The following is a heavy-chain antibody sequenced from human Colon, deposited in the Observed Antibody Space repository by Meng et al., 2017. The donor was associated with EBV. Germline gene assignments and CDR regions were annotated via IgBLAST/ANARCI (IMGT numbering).Heavy chain of an antibody. D-gene: IGHD2-2*01. CDR3: ASGELLWDY. V-gene: IGHV4-30-4*01. CDR1: GDSIRSGEYF. J-gene: IGHJ4*02. Sequence: QVQPQDSGPGLVKPSQPPSLTCTVSGDSIRSGEYFWSWIRQPPGKGLGWIGYMDYRGSTFYNPSLKSRVTISVDTSKKQFSLKLSSVIAADTAVYFCASGELLWDYWGQGTLVTVSS. CDR2: MDYRGST.